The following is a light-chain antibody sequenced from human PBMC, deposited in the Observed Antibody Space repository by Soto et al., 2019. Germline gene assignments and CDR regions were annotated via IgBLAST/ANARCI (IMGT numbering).Light chain of an antibody. J-gene: IGKJ1*01. CDR2: AAS. Sequence: DIVLTQSPATLSLSPGQRATLSCRASQTISSTYLAWYQQNPGQAPRLLIYAASTRATGVPDRFSGSGSGTDFTLTISRLEPEDFAVYYCQQYGSSPKTFGQGTKVDIK. V-gene: IGKV3-20*01. CDR1: QTISSTY. CDR3: QQYGSSPKT.